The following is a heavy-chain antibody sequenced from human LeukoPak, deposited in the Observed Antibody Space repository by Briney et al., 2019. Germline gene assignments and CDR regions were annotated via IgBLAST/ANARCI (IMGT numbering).Heavy chain of an antibody. CDR2: ISAYNGNT. CDR3: ARTITMIRYYYMDV. D-gene: IGHD3-22*01. Sequence: GASVKVSCKASGGTFTSYGISWVRQAPGQGLEWMGWISAYNGNTNYAQKLQGRVTMTTDTSTSTAYMELRSLRSDDTAVYYCARTITMIRYYYMDVWGKGTTVTISS. CDR1: GGTFTSYG. V-gene: IGHV1-18*01. J-gene: IGHJ6*03.